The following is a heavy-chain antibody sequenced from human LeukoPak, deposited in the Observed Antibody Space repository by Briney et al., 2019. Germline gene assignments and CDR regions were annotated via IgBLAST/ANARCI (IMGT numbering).Heavy chain of an antibody. CDR1: GGTFSSYA. V-gene: IGHV1-69*01. Sequence: SVKVSCKASGGTFSSYAISWVRQAPGQGLEWMGEIIPIFGTANYAQKFQGRVTITADESTSTAYMELSSLRSEDTAVYYCARDRGYSGYDWPYYFDYWGQGTLVTVSS. CDR3: ARDRGYSGYDWPYYFDY. D-gene: IGHD5-12*01. J-gene: IGHJ4*02. CDR2: IIPIFGTA.